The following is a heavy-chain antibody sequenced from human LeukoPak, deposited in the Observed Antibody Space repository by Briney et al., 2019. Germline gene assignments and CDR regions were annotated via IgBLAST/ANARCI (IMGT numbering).Heavy chain of an antibody. D-gene: IGHD5-18*01. Sequence: GGSLRLSCAASGFTFSSYAMSWVRQAPGKGLGWVSAISGSGGSTYYADSVKGRFTISRDNSKNTLYLQMNSLRAEDTAVYYCARVETVQLWRAYFDYWGQGTLVTVSS. CDR2: ISGSGGST. J-gene: IGHJ4*02. CDR1: GFTFSSYA. V-gene: IGHV3-23*01. CDR3: ARVETVQLWRAYFDY.